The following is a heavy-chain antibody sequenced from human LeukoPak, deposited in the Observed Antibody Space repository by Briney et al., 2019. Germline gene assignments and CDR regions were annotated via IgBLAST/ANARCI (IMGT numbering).Heavy chain of an antibody. CDR3: AGHDILTGYFDY. D-gene: IGHD3-9*01. CDR1: GFTFSSYA. CDR2: ISGSGGST. Sequence: GGSLRLSCAAPGFTFSSYAMSWVRQAPGTGLEWVSAISGSGGSTYYADSVKGRFTISRDNSKNTLYLQMNSLRAEDTAVYYCAGHDILTGYFDYWGQGTLVTVSS. V-gene: IGHV3-23*01. J-gene: IGHJ4*02.